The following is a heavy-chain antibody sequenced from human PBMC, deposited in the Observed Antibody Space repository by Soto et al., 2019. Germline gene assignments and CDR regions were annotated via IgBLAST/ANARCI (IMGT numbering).Heavy chain of an antibody. D-gene: IGHD5-12*01. J-gene: IGHJ6*02. CDR1: GFTFSTYS. CDR3: TRDHGYGYGMDV. V-gene: IGHV3-48*01. Sequence: GGSLRLSCAASGFTFSTYSMNWVRQAPGKGLEWISYITKSSRTIYYADSVKGRFTISRDNAKNSLYLQMNSLRAEVTAVYYCTRDHGYGYGMDVWGQGTTVTVSS. CDR2: ITKSSRTI.